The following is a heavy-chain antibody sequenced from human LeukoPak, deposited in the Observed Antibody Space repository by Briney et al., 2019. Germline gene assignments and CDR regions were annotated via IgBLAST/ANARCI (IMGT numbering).Heavy chain of an antibody. Sequence: GGSLRLSCAASGFTFSSYEMNWVRQAPGKGLEWVSYISSSGSTIYYADSVKGRFTISRDNAKNSLYLQMNGLRAEDTAVYYCARWNDYGGNEGVDYWGQGTLVTVSS. CDR1: GFTFSSYE. CDR2: ISSSGSTI. V-gene: IGHV3-48*03. CDR3: ARWNDYGGNEGVDY. J-gene: IGHJ4*02. D-gene: IGHD4-23*01.